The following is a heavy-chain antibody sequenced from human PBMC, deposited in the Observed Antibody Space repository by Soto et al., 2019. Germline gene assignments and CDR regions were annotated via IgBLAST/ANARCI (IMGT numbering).Heavy chain of an antibody. D-gene: IGHD1-26*01. CDR1: GYTFTSYG. J-gene: IGHJ4*02. CDR3: ARGVGWVPLVS. Sequence: QVQLVQSGAEVKKPGASVKVSCKASGYTFTSYGISWVRQAPGQGLEWMGWISAYNGKTNYAQKLQGRVTMTTDTSTSTAYRALRSLRSDDTAVYYWARGVGWVPLVSWGQGPLVTVSS. V-gene: IGHV1-18*01. CDR2: ISAYNGKT.